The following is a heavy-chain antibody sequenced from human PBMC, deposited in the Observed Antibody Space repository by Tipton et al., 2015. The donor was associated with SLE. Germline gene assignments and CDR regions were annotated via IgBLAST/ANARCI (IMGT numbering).Heavy chain of an antibody. Sequence: TLSLTCTVSGGSISSYYWSWIRQPPGKGLEWIGYIYYSGSTNYNPSLKSRVTISVDTSKNQFSLKLSSVTAADTAVYYCARLTGGYYYYGMDVWGQGTTVTVSS. J-gene: IGHJ6*02. D-gene: IGHD2-8*02. CDR2: IYYSGST. CDR1: GGSISSYY. V-gene: IGHV4-59*08. CDR3: ARLTGGYYYYGMDV.